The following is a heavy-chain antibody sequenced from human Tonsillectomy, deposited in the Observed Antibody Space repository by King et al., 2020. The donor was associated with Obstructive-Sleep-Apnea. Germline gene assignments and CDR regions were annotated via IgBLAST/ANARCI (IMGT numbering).Heavy chain of an antibody. D-gene: IGHD5-12*01. CDR3: ARDLRGDIVAPIVGAFDI. CDR2: IYYSGST. J-gene: IGHJ3*02. CDR1: GGSISSYY. Sequence: QLQESGPGLVKPSETLSLTCTVSGGSISSYYWSWIRQPPGKGLEWIGYIYYSGSTNYNPSLTSRVTISVDTSKNQFSLKLSSVTAADTAVYYCARDLRGDIVAPIVGAFDIWGQGTMVTVSS. V-gene: IGHV4-59*01.